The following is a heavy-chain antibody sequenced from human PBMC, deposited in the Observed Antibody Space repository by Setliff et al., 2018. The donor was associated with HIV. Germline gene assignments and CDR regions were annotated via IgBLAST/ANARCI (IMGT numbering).Heavy chain of an antibody. Sequence: GESLKISCKGSGYSFTSYWIGWVRQMPGKGLEWMGIIYPGDSDTKYSPSFQGRVTISVDKSITTAYLQWSSLKASDTAMYYCARLTTMIRGVIGRAFDIWGQGTMVTVSS. V-gene: IGHV5-51*01. CDR1: GYSFTSYW. J-gene: IGHJ3*02. CDR3: ARLTTMIRGVIGRAFDI. D-gene: IGHD3-10*01. CDR2: IYPGDSDT.